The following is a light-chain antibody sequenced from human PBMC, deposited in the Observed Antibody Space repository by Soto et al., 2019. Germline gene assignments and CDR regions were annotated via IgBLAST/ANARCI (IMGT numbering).Light chain of an antibody. CDR2: DVS. CDR1: SSDVGGYNY. V-gene: IGLV2-11*01. CDR3: CSYAGRYILHV. J-gene: IGLJ1*01. Sequence: QSALTQPRSVSGSPGQSVTISCTGTSSDVGGYNYVSWYQQHPGKAPKLMIYDVSKRPSGVPDRFSGSKSGNTASLTSSGLHAVDQADYYSCSYAGRYILHVFGTGTKLTVL.